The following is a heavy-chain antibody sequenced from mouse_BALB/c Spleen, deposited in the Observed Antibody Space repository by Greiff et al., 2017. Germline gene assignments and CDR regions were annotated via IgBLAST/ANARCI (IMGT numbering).Heavy chain of an antibody. J-gene: IGHJ3*01. CDR1: GYAFSSSW. CDR2: IYPGDGDT. CDR3: ARSDSSGYVGY. V-gene: IGHV1-82*01. Sequence: QVQLKESGPELVKPGASVKISCKASGYAFSSSWMNWVKQRPGQGLEWIGRIYPGDGDTNYNGKFKGKATLTADKSSSTAYMQLSSLTSVDSAVYFCARSDSSGYVGYWGQGTLVTVSA. D-gene: IGHD3-2*01.